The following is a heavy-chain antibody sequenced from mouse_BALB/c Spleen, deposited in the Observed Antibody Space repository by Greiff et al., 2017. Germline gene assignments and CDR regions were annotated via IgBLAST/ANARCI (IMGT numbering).Heavy chain of an antibody. V-gene: IGHV5-17*02. CDR3: ARSDYYGGFDY. CDR2: ISSGSSTI. Sequence: EVHLVESGGGLVQPGGSRKLSCAASGFTFSSFGMHWVRQAPEKGLEWVAYISSGSSTIYYADTVKGRFTISRDNPKNTLFLQMTSLRSEDTAMYYCARSDYYGGFDYWGQGTTLTVSS. D-gene: IGHD1-1*01. CDR1: GFTFSSFG. J-gene: IGHJ2*01.